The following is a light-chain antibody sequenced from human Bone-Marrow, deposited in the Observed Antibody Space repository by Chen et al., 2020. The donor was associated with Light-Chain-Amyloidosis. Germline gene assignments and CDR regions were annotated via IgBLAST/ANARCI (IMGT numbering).Light chain of an antibody. Sequence: EIVLTQSPGPLSLSPGEGANLSYRASQTISSNYLTWYQQKFGQAPRLLIYGSSSWATGIPDRFTGSGYGTDFTLNINRLEPEDFAMYYCQQYGTSPLTFGGGTKVEIK. J-gene: IGKJ4*01. CDR1: QTISSNY. CDR2: GSS. CDR3: QQYGTSPLT. V-gene: IGKV3-20*01.